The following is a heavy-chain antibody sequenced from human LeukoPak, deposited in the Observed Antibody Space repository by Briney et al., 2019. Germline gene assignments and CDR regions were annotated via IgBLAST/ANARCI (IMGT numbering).Heavy chain of an antibody. J-gene: IGHJ5*02. Sequence: SETLSLTCTVSGGSISNYYWSWIRQPPGKGLEWIGFIHSNGGANHNASLNSRATISRDTSRSQVSLKLTSVTAADTAVYYCASSNLGSLGQFDPWGQGTLVTVSS. CDR1: GGSISNYY. V-gene: IGHV4-59*01. D-gene: IGHD3-10*01. CDR3: ASSNLGSLGQFDP. CDR2: IHSNGGA.